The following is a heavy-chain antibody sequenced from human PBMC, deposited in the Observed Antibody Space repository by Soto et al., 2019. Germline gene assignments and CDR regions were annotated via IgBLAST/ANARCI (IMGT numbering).Heavy chain of an antibody. V-gene: IGHV4-59*01. J-gene: IGHJ4*02. CDR2: IYYSGST. D-gene: IGHD6-13*01. CDR1: GGSISSYY. CDR3: ARDLNGGAGYFDY. Sequence: SETLSLTSTVAGGSISSYYWSWIRQPPGKGLEWIGYIYYSGSTNYNPSLKSRVTISVDTSKNQFSLKLSSVTAADTAVYYCARDLNGGAGYFDYWGQGTLVTVSS.